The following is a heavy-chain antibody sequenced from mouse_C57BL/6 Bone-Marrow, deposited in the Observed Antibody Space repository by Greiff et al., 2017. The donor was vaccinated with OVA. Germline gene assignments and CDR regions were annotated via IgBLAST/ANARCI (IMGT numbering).Heavy chain of an antibody. Sequence: VQLKQPGAELVMPGASVKLSCKASGYTFTSYWMHWVKQRPGQGLEWIGEIDPSDSYTNYNQKLKGKSTLTVDKSSSTAYMQLSSLTSADSAVYYCAREEGWLPPWFAYWGQGTLVTVSA. D-gene: IGHD2-3*01. CDR2: IDPSDSYT. CDR1: GYTFTSYW. CDR3: AREEGWLPPWFAY. V-gene: IGHV1-69*01. J-gene: IGHJ3*01.